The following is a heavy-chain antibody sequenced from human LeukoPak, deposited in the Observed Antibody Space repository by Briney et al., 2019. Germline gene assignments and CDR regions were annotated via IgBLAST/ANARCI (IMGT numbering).Heavy chain of an antibody. CDR2: VYFDGGT. V-gene: IGHV4-39*07. CDR1: GGSVTSGIYH. Sequence: SETLSLTCSVSGGSVTSGIYHWGWIRQPPGKGLEWIGSVYFDGGTHYNPSLQSRVTVSIDTSKNQFSLRLSSVTAADTALYYCARDHYYDGRGRFDPWGPGTPVTVSS. D-gene: IGHD3-16*01. CDR3: ARDHYYDGRGRFDP. J-gene: IGHJ5*02.